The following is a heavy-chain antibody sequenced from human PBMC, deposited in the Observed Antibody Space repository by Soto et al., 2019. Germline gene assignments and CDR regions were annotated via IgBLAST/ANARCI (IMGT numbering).Heavy chain of an antibody. J-gene: IGHJ6*02. CDR2: IYYSGST. D-gene: IGHD3-22*01. Sequence: PSETMSLTCTVAGGTISSSSYYWGWNRQPPGKGLEWIGSIYYSGSTYYNPSLKSRVTISVDTSKNQFSLKLSSVTAADTAVYYCARRLYYDSSGFEGGGMDVWGQGTTVTVSS. CDR1: GGTISSSSYY. CDR3: ARRLYYDSSGFEGGGMDV. V-gene: IGHV4-39*01.